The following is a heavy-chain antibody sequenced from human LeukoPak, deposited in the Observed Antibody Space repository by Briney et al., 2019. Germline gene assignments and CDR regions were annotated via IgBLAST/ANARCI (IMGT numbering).Heavy chain of an antibody. J-gene: IGHJ6*03. CDR1: GYSFTDYW. CDR3: ARQGCSSTSCYYYYYMDV. Sequence: GEFLKISCKTSGYSFTDYWIGWVRQMPGKGLEWMGIVYPGDSDTRNSPSFQGQITISADKSISTAYLQWGSLKASDTAMYYCARQGCSSTSCYYYYYMDVWGKGTTVTVSS. CDR2: VYPGDSDT. V-gene: IGHV5-51*01. D-gene: IGHD2-2*01.